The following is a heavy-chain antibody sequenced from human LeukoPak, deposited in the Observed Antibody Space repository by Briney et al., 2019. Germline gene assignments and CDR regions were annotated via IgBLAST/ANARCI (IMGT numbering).Heavy chain of an antibody. D-gene: IGHD3-22*01. CDR1: GFTFSGYS. J-gene: IGHJ4*02. CDR2: FGTRSTSI. Sequence: GGSLRLSCTASGFTFSGYSMNWIRQAPGKGLEWASSFGTRSTSIYHAGSVKGRFAISRDNAKNSLYLQMNSLRAEDTAVYYCARDGYDSSGFDYWGQGTLVTVSS. V-gene: IGHV3-21*01. CDR3: ARDGYDSSGFDY.